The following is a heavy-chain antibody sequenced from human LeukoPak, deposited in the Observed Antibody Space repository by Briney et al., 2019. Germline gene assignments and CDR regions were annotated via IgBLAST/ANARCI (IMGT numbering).Heavy chain of an antibody. CDR1: GYTFTGYY. J-gene: IGHJ6*03. V-gene: IGHV1-2*02. CDR2: INPNSGGT. D-gene: IGHD3-10*01. CDR3: ARIGGGSGSPYYMDV. Sequence: GASVKVSCKASGYTFTGYYMHWVRQAPGQGLEWMGWINPNSGGTNYAQKFQGRVTMTRDTSISTAYMELSRLRSDDTAVYYCARIGGGSGSPYYMDVWGKGTTVTISS.